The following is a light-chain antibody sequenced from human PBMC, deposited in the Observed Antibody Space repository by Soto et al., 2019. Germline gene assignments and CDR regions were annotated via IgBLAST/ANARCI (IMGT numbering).Light chain of an antibody. V-gene: IGLV1-40*01. CDR1: SSNIGAGYD. CDR2: ANT. J-gene: IGLJ1*01. CDR3: QSYDSSLSGPSFV. Sequence: QSVLTQPPSVSGAPGQRVTISCTGSSSNIGAGYDVHWYQQLPGTAPKLLLYANTNRPSGVPDRFSGSKSGTSASLAITGLQAEDEDDYDCQSYDSSLSGPSFVFGPGTKVTVL.